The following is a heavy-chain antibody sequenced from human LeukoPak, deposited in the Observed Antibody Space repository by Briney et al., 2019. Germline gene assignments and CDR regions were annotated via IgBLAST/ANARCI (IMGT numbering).Heavy chain of an antibody. Sequence: GGSLRLSCATSGFTFSSYTMNWVRQAPGKGLEWVSSISSSSGYIYYADSVKGRFTISRDDAKNSVYLQMNSLRAEDTAVYYCARESFSAVVISHFDYWGQGTLVTVSS. V-gene: IGHV3-21*01. CDR2: ISSSSGYI. CDR3: ARESFSAVVISHFDY. J-gene: IGHJ4*02. D-gene: IGHD3-22*01. CDR1: GFTFSSYT.